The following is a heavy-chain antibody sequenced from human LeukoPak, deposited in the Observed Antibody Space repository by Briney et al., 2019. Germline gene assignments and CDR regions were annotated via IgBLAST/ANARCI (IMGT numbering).Heavy chain of an antibody. D-gene: IGHD2-2*01. CDR2: IYYSGST. J-gene: IGHJ6*03. Sequence: SETPSLTCTVSGGSISSYYWSWIRQPPGKGLEWIGYIYYSGSTNYNPSLKSRVTISVDTSKNQFSLKLSSVTAADTAVYYCARVSTSPHYYYYMDVCGKGTTVTVSS. V-gene: IGHV4-59*01. CDR3: ARVSTSPHYYYYMDV. CDR1: GGSISSYY.